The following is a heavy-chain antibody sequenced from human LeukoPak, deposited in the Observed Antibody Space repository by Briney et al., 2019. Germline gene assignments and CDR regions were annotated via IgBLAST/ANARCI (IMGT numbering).Heavy chain of an antibody. J-gene: IGHJ6*03. Sequence: GSLRLSCAASGFAFNIYAMTWVRQAPGKGLEWVAGITGAGSGTYYADSVKGRFTISRDNSKNTLYLQINSLRAEDTAVYYCAKGYCSSTSCKWGYYYMDVWGKGTTVTVSS. D-gene: IGHD2-2*01. CDR2: ITGAGSGT. V-gene: IGHV3-23*01. CDR3: AKGYCSSTSCKWGYYYMDV. CDR1: GFAFNIYA.